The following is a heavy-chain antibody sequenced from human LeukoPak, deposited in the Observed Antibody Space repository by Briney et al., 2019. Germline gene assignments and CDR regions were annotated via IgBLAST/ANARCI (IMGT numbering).Heavy chain of an antibody. V-gene: IGHV3-21*01. D-gene: IGHD4-17*01. Sequence: GSLRLSCAASGFTFSSYSMNWVRQAPGKGLEWVSSISSSSTYIYYADSVKGRFTISRDNAKNSLYLQMNSLRAEDTAVYFCARILYGDYVDYWGQGTLVTVSS. CDR3: ARILYGDYVDY. J-gene: IGHJ4*02. CDR1: GFTFSSYS. CDR2: ISSSSTYI.